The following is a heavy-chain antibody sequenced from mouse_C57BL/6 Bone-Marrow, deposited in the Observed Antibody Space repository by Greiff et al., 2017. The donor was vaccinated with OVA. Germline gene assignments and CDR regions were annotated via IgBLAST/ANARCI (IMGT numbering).Heavy chain of an antibody. D-gene: IGHD2-4*01. V-gene: IGHV10-1*01. CDR3: VSRGSYYDYGGSYYFDY. J-gene: IGHJ2*01. CDR1: GFSFTTYA. CDR2: IRSKSNNYAT. Sequence: EVQVVESGGGLVPPTGSLKLSCAASGFSFTTYAMNWVRQAPGKGLEWVARIRSKSNNYATSDPDSVQDRFTISRDDSESMLYLQMNNLKTEDTAMYYCVSRGSYYDYGGSYYFDYWGQGTTLTVAS.